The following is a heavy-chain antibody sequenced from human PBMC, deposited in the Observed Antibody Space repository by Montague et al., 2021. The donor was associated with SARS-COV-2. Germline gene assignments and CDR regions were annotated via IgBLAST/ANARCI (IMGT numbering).Heavy chain of an antibody. V-gene: IGHV4-4*07. CDR3: ARDGADYSFAYYHEMDV. J-gene: IGHJ6*02. CDR1: GASVRTYY. D-gene: IGHD5-12*01. Sequence: SETLSLTCTVSGASVRTYYWSWIRQSAGKKLEWMGRLYTSGSTYYNPSFKSRVTMSLDTSKNLSSRNLSSMTAADTAVYYCARDGADYSFAYYHEMDVWGQGIAVTVSS. CDR2: LYTSGST.